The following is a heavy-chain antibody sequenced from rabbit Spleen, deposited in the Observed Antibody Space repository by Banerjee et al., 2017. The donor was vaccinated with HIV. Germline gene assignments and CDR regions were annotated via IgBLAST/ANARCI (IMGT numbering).Heavy chain of an antibody. V-gene: IGHV1S45*01. J-gene: IGHJ4*01. D-gene: IGHD6-1*01. CDR3: ARDDGSYDYIDGYFNL. CDR1: GFSFSSVYY. Sequence: QEQLEESGGDLVKPEGSLTLTCTASGFSFSSVYYMYWVRQAPGKGLEWIGCIFGGAGGTTYYANWAKGRFTISKTSSTTVTLQMTSLTAADTATYFCARDDGSYDYIDGYFNLWGPGTLVTVS. CDR2: IFGGAGGTT.